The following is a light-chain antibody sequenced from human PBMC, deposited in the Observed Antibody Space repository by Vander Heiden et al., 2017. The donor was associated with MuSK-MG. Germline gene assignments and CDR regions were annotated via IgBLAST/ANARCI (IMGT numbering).Light chain of an antibody. Sequence: QSVLTQPPSVSGPPGQRVTLSCTGSSPNIGAGYDVHWDQQLPGTATKLVVYVNSNRPSGVPDRVCGSKSGTSASPATTGRQEEEEADYYCQAYDRSRRGWVVGGGTKRTVL. CDR3: QAYDRSRRGWV. J-gene: IGLJ2*01. CDR1: SPNIGAGYD. V-gene: IGLV1-40*01. CDR2: VNS.